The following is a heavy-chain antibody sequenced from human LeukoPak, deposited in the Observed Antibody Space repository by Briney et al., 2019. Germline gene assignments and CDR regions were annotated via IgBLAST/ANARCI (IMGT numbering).Heavy chain of an antibody. CDR3: ARGISGSPFDY. J-gene: IGHJ4*02. Sequence: SETLSLTCAVYGGSFSGYYWSWIRQPPGKGLEWIGEINHSGSTNYNPSLKSRVTISVDTSKNQFSLKPSSVTAADTAVYYCARGISGSPFDYWGQGTLVTVSS. CDR2: INHSGST. D-gene: IGHD3-10*01. V-gene: IGHV4-34*01. CDR1: GGSFSGYY.